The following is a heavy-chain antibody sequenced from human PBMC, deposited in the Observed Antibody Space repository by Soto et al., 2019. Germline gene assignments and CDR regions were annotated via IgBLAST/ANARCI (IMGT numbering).Heavy chain of an antibody. CDR2: INPNSGGT. D-gene: IGHD6-19*01. CDR3: ARSSVTYSDFDS. Sequence: QVHLVQSGAEVKKSGASVKVSCEASGYSFTAYCVHWVRQAPGHGLEWMGWINPNSGGTNYAQRFQGRVAMTTDTSTNTAYMELNSLNSDDTALYCCARSSVTYSDFDSWGQGTQVTVSS. CDR1: GYSFTAYC. J-gene: IGHJ4*01. V-gene: IGHV1-2*02.